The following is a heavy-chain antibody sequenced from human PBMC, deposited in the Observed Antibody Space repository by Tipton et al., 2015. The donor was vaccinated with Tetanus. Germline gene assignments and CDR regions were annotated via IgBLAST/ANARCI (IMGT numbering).Heavy chain of an antibody. J-gene: IGHJ3*02. D-gene: IGHD1-26*01. CDR3: AREAMGVTRIDAFDI. CDR2: FYYTGSA. V-gene: IGHV4-59*11. CDR1: GGSISSHY. Sequence: LSLTCTVSGGSISSHYWSWIRQPPGKGLEWIGYFYYTGSANYNPSLKSRVTMSIDTSKNQFSLKLSSVTAADTAVYYCAREAMGVTRIDAFDIWGQGTMVTVSS.